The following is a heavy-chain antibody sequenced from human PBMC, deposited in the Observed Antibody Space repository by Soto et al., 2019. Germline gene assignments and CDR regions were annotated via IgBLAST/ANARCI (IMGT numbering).Heavy chain of an antibody. CDR3: ARVAGGWYDY. D-gene: IGHD6-19*01. V-gene: IGHV3-30-3*01. Sequence: GSLRLSCAASGFTFSSYAMHWVRQAPGKGLEWVAVISYDGSNKYYADSVKGRFTISRNNSKNTLYLQMNSLRAEDTAVYYCARVAGGWYDYWGQGTLVTVSS. J-gene: IGHJ4*02. CDR1: GFTFSSYA. CDR2: ISYDGSNK.